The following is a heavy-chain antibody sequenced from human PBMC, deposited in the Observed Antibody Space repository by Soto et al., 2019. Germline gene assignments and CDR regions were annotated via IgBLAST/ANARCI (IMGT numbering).Heavy chain of an antibody. CDR2: ISSSSSYI. CDR1: GFTFSSYS. CDR3: ARALAYCGGDCYPSNP. V-gene: IGHV3-21*01. J-gene: IGHJ5*02. D-gene: IGHD2-21*02. Sequence: PGGSLRLSCAASGFTFSSYSMNWVRQAPGKGLEWVSSISSSSSYIYYADSVKGRFTISRDNAKNSLYLQMNSLRAEDTAVYYCARALAYCGGDCYPSNPWGQGTLVTVSS.